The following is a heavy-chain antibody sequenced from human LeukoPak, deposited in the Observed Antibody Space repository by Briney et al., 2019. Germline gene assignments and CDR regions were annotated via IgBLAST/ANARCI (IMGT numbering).Heavy chain of an antibody. J-gene: IGHJ3*02. CDR3: ARYCGGDCFDAFDI. CDR2: IIPILGIA. V-gene: IGHV1-69*04. CDR1: GGTFSSYA. D-gene: IGHD2-21*02. Sequence: ASVKVSCKASGGTFSSYAISWVRQAPGQGLEWMGRIIPILGIANYAQKFQGRVTITADKSTSTAYMELSSLRSEDTAVCYCARYCGGDCFDAFDIWGQGTMVTVSS.